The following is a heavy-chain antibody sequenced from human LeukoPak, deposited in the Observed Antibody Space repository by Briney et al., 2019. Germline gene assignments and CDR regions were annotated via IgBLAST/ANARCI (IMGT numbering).Heavy chain of an antibody. CDR3: ARKEGGSFDY. CDR1: GFTFSRYW. CDR2: INSDGSST. V-gene: IGHV3-74*01. D-gene: IGHD2-15*01. J-gene: IGHJ4*02. Sequence: GGSLRLSCAASGFTFSRYWMHWVREAPGKGLVWVSRINSDGSSTSYADSVKGRFTISRDNPKNTLYLQMNSLRAEDTAVYYCARKEGGSFDYWGQGSLVTVSS.